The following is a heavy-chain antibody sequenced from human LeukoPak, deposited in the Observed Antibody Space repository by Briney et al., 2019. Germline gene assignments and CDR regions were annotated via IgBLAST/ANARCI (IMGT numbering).Heavy chain of an antibody. CDR1: GFTFSGSA. CDR3: TRRRDYDFWSGYSH. J-gene: IGHJ4*02. Sequence: PGGSLRLSCAASGFTFSGSAMHWVRQASGKGLEWVGRIRSKANSYATAYAASVKGRFTISRDDSKNTAYLQMNSLKTEDTAVYYCTRRRDYDFWSGYSHWGQGTLVTVSS. CDR2: IRSKANSYAT. D-gene: IGHD3-3*01. V-gene: IGHV3-73*01.